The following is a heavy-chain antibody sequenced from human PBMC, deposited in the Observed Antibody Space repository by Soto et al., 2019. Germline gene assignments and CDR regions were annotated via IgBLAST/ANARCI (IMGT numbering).Heavy chain of an antibody. D-gene: IGHD3-22*01. CDR1: GYTFTSYD. Sequence: ASVKVSCKASGYTFTSYDINWVRQATGQGLEWMGWMNPNSGNTGYAQKFQGRVTVTRNTSISTAYMELSSLRSEDTAVYYCARGSRITMIVVVISAYYFDYWGQGTLVTVSS. CDR2: MNPNSGNT. J-gene: IGHJ4*02. V-gene: IGHV1-8*01. CDR3: ARGSRITMIVVVISAYYFDY.